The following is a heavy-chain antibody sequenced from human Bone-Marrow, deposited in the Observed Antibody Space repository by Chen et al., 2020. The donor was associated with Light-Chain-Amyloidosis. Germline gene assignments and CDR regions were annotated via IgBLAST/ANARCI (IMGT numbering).Heavy chain of an antibody. V-gene: IGHV5-51*01. CDR3: AGRGDGYNFDY. CDR1: GYTFPNYW. J-gene: IGHJ4*02. CDR2: IYPDDSDA. D-gene: IGHD5-12*01. Sequence: EVQLEQSGPEVKKPGESLKISCKGSGYTFPNYWIGWVRQMPGKGLEWMGVIYPDDSDARYSPSFEGQVTISADKSIPTAYLQWRSLKASDTAMYYCAGRGDGYNFDYWGQGTLVTFSS.